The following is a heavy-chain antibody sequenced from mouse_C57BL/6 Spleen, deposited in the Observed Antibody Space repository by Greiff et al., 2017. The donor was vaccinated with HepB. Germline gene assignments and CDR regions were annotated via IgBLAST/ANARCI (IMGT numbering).Heavy chain of an antibody. CDR2: IWRGGST. J-gene: IGHJ1*03. V-gene: IGHV2-5*01. Sequence: QVQLQQSGPGLVQPSQSLSITCTVSGFSLTSYGVHWVRQSPGKGLEWLGVIWRGGSTDYNAASMSRLSITKDNSKSQVFFKMTSLQADDTAIYYCAKSSPYYGSSYEYFDVWGTGTTVTVSS. CDR1: GFSLTSYG. CDR3: AKSSPYYGSSYEYFDV. D-gene: IGHD1-1*01.